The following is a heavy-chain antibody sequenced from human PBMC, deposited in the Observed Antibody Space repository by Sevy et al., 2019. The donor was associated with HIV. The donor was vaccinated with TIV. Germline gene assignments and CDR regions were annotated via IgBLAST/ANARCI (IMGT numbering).Heavy chain of an antibody. V-gene: IGHV1-24*01. CDR1: GYTLTQLS. J-gene: IGHJ4*02. D-gene: IGHD3-22*01. CDR2: FDPEDGET. Sequence: ASVKVSCKVSGYTLTQLSMHWVRQAPGKGLEWMGSFDPEDGETLYAQKVQGRVTMTEDTSTDTAYMELSSLRSEDTDIYYCATTKDYYDSSGSTFDYWGQGTLVTVYS. CDR3: ATTKDYYDSSGSTFDY.